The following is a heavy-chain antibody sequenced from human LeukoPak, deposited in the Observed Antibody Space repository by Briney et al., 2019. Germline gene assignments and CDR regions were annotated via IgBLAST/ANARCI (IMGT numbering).Heavy chain of an antibody. Sequence: ASVTVSCKASGYTFTSYGISWVRQAPGQGLEWMGWISAYNGNTNYAQKLQGRVTMTTDTSTSTAYMELSSLRSEDTAVYYCARDPGIAAASDYYYYYMDVWGKGTTVTVSS. CDR1: GYTFTSYG. V-gene: IGHV1-18*01. CDR2: ISAYNGNT. CDR3: ARDPGIAAASDYYYYYMDV. D-gene: IGHD6-13*01. J-gene: IGHJ6*03.